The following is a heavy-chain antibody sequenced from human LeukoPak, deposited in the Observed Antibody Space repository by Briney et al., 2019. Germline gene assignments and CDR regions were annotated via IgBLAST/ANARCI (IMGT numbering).Heavy chain of an antibody. D-gene: IGHD3-22*01. CDR1: GGSISSYY. Sequence: PSETLSLTCTVSGGSISSYYWSWIRQPPGKGLEWIGYIYYSGSTNYNPSLKSRVTISVDTSKNQFSLKLSSVNAADTAVYYCARSPKPVHYYCDSSGYAGLYFDYWGQGTLVTVSS. J-gene: IGHJ4*02. CDR2: IYYSGST. V-gene: IGHV4-59*01. CDR3: ARSPKPVHYYCDSSGYAGLYFDY.